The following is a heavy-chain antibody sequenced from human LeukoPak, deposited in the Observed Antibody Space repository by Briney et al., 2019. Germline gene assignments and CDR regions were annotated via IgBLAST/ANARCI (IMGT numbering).Heavy chain of an antibody. J-gene: IGHJ6*03. V-gene: IGHV3-30*02. CDR1: GFTFSSYG. D-gene: IGHD4-17*01. Sequence: GGSLRLSCAASGFTFSSYGMHWVRQAPGKGLEWVAFIRYDGSNKYYADSVKGRFTISRDNSKNTLYLQMNSLRAEDTAVYYCAMATVTANYYYYYYMDVWGKGTTVTISS. CDR2: IRYDGSNK. CDR3: AMATVTANYYYYYYMDV.